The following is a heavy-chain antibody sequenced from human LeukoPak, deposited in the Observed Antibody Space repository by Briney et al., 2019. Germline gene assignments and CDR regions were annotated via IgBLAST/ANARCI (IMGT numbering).Heavy chain of an antibody. CDR2: INHSGST. CDR3: ARGPPRYYYYGMDV. Sequence: SETLSLTCTVSGGSISSYYWSWIRQPPGKGLEWIGEINHSGSTNYNPSLKSRVTISVDTSKNQFSLKLSSVTAADTAVYYCARGPPRYYYYGMDVWGQGTTVTVSS. J-gene: IGHJ6*02. V-gene: IGHV4-34*01. CDR1: GGSISSYY.